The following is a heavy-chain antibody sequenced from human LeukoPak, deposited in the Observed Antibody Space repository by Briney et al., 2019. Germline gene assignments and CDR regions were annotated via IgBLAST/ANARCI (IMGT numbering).Heavy chain of an antibody. V-gene: IGHV4-39*01. Sequence: SETLSLTCTVSGGSISSSGYYWVWIRQPPGKGLEWIGSIYYTGSTCYNPSLKSRVIISVDTSKNQFSLKLSSVTAADTAVFYCARHKMVRGIGYYYYMDVWGKGTTVTISS. CDR2: IYYTGST. J-gene: IGHJ6*03. D-gene: IGHD3-10*01. CDR3: ARHKMVRGIGYYYYMDV. CDR1: GGSISSSGYY.